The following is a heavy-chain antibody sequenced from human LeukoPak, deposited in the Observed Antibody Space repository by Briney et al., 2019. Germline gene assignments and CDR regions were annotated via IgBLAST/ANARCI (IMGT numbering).Heavy chain of an antibody. CDR3: ARVGRGEHIAVAGYYYYMDV. J-gene: IGHJ6*03. CDR2: IIPIFGTA. CDR1: GGTFSSYA. V-gene: IGHV1-69*06. D-gene: IGHD6-19*01. Sequence: GASVKVSCKASGGTFSSYAISWVRQAPGQGLEWMGGIIPIFGTANYAQKFQGRVTITADKSTSTAYMELSSLRSEDTAVYYCARVGRGEHIAVAGYYYYMDVWGKGTTVTVSS.